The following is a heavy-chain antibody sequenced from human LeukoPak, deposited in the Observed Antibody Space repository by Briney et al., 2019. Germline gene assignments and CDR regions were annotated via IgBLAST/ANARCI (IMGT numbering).Heavy chain of an antibody. V-gene: IGHV3-30*04. CDR1: GFTFSSYA. CDR3: ARAGLVGYYYYYMDV. CDR2: ISYDGSNK. J-gene: IGHJ6*03. Sequence: GGSLRLSCAASGFTFSSYAMHWVRQAPGKGLEWVAVISYDGSNKYYADSVKGRFTISRDNSKNTLYLQMNSLRAEDTAVYYCARAGLVGYYYYYMDVWGKGTTVTVSS. D-gene: IGHD1-14*01.